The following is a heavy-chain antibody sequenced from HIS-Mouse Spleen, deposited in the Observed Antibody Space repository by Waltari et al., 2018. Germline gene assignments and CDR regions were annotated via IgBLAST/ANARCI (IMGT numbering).Heavy chain of an antibody. CDR2: ISGSGGST. CDR1: GFTLSSLS. Sequence: EVQLLESGGGLVQPGGSLRLSCSASGFTLSSLSMSWVRQAPGKGLEWVSAISGSGGSTYYADSVKGRFTISRDNSKNTLYLQMNSLRAEDTAVYYCAKSRGGDCYDYWGQGTLVTVSS. J-gene: IGHJ4*02. V-gene: IGHV3-23*01. CDR3: AKSRGGDCYDY. D-gene: IGHD2-21*01.